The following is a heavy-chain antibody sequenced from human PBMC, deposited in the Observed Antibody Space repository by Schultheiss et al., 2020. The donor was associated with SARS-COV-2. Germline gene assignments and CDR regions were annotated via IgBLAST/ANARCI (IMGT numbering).Heavy chain of an antibody. V-gene: IGHV3-66*01. D-gene: IGHD3-22*01. Sequence: GGSLRLSCAASGFTVSSNYMSWVRQAPGKGLEWVSVIYSGGSTYYADSVKGRFAISRDNSKNTLYLQMNSLRAEDTAVYYCARDYYDSSGYLDDAFDIWGQGTMVTVSS. CDR2: IYSGGST. J-gene: IGHJ3*02. CDR1: GFTVSSNY. CDR3: ARDYYDSSGYLDDAFDI.